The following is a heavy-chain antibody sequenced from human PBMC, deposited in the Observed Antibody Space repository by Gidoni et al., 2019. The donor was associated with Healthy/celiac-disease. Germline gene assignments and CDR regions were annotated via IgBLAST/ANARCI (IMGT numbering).Heavy chain of an antibody. CDR1: GFTFSSYW. Sequence: EVQLVESGGGLVQPGGSLRLSCAASGFTFSSYWTSWVRQAPGKGLEWVANIKQDGSEKYYVDSVKGRFTISRDNAKNSLYLQMNSLRAEDTAVYYCASENAILDCFDYWGQGTLVTVSS. V-gene: IGHV3-7*03. D-gene: IGHD2-2*01. CDR2: IKQDGSEK. J-gene: IGHJ4*02. CDR3: ASENAILDCFDY.